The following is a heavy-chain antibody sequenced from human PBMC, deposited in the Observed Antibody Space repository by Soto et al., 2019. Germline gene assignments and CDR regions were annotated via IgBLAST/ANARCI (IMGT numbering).Heavy chain of an antibody. J-gene: IGHJ4*02. Sequence: ASETLSLTCTVSGDSISTFYWGWMRQSPGKELEWIGYVYYTGSTNYNPSLKSRVTISVDRSKNQFSLKLTSANAADTAVYYCARGRTVRNYADDSSDYFYFFDYWGQGTQVTVSS. CDR3: ARGRTVRNYADDSSDYFYFFDY. D-gene: IGHD3-22*01. CDR1: GDSISTFY. V-gene: IGHV4-59*01. CDR2: VYYTGST.